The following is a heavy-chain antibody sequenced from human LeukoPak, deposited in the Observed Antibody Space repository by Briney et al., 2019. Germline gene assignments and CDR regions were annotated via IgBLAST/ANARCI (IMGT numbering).Heavy chain of an antibody. CDR1: GFTFSSFG. Sequence: SLRLSCAASGFTFSSFGMHWVRQAPGKGLEWVAVLSYDGSNNYYVDSVKGRFTISRDNSKNTLYLQMNSLRAEDTAVYYCAKDASTVTLHADYWGQGTLVTVSS. CDR2: LSYDGSNN. D-gene: IGHD4-17*01. CDR3: AKDASTVTLHADY. J-gene: IGHJ4*02. V-gene: IGHV3-30*18.